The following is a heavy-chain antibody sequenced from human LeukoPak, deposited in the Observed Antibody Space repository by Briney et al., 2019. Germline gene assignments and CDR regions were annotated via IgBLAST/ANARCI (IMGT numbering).Heavy chain of an antibody. Sequence: PGGSLRLSCAASGFTFSTCGMGWVRQAPGQGLAWVSGISASGDSTYNAESVRGRFTISRVNSKNMLYLQMNSLRVDDTAVYYCAKGVEWLVAGLIDDWGQGTLVSVSS. CDR1: GFTFSTCG. CDR2: ISASGDST. CDR3: AKGVEWLVAGLIDD. D-gene: IGHD3-3*01. J-gene: IGHJ4*02. V-gene: IGHV3-23*01.